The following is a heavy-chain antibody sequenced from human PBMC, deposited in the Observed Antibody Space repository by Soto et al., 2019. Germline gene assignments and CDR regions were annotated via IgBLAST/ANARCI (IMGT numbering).Heavy chain of an antibody. Sequence: QVQLQESGPGLVKPSQTLSLTCTVSGGSISSGGYYWSWIRHHPGKGLEWIGYIYYSGSTYYNPSLKSRVTIAVDTSKNQFSLKLSSVTAADTAVYYCVRDSSGYFAPHYYYGMDVWGQGTTVTVSS. CDR2: IYYSGST. J-gene: IGHJ6*02. V-gene: IGHV4-31*03. CDR1: GGSISSGGYY. D-gene: IGHD3-22*01. CDR3: VRDSSGYFAPHYYYGMDV.